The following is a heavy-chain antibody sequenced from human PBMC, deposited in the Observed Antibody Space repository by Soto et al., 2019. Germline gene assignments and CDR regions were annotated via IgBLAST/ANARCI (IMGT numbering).Heavy chain of an antibody. CDR2: ISSGSSII. CDR1: GFTFSTYN. V-gene: IGHV3-48*02. J-gene: IGHJ6*02. CDR3: ARDLRITIFGVVTQGGSYYYAMDV. Sequence: EMQLVESGGGLVQPGGSLRLSCVASGFTFSTYNMNWVRQAPGKGLEWVSYISSGSSIIYYADSVKGRFTISRDNAKHSLYLQMNSLRDEDTAVYYCARDLRITIFGVVTQGGSYYYAMDVWGQGTTVTVSS. D-gene: IGHD3-3*01.